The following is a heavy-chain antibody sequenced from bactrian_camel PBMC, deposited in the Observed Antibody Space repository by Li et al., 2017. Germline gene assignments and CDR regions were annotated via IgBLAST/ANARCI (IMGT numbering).Heavy chain of an antibody. V-gene: IGHV3-2*01. J-gene: IGHJ6*01. D-gene: IGHD5*01. CDR2: MYTHARTT. Sequence: VQLVESGGESVQAGVSLRLSCSVSAYKYSSYCLGWFRQAPGKEREAVAAMYTHARTTFIGDSVKGRFTISVDNAKNTLYLQINSLKPEDSATYYCAAGQGVGWCLDVIRVGAEPDFDYWGHGTQVTVS. CDR1: AYKYSSYC. CDR3: AAGQGVGWCLDVIRVGAEPDFDY.